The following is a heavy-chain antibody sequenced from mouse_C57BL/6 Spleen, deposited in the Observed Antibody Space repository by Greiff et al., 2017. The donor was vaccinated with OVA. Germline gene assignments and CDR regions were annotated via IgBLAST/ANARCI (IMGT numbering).Heavy chain of an antibody. CDR2: ISPGDGDT. Sequence: VKLMESGPELVKPGASVKISCKASGYAFSSSWMNWVKQRPGKGLEWIGRISPGDGDTNYNGKFKGKATLTADKSSSTAYMQLSSLTSEDSAVYFCARRGYYGNYVYAMDYWGQGTSVTVSS. J-gene: IGHJ4*01. V-gene: IGHV1-82*01. CDR1: GYAFSSSW. D-gene: IGHD2-1*01. CDR3: ARRGYYGNYVYAMDY.